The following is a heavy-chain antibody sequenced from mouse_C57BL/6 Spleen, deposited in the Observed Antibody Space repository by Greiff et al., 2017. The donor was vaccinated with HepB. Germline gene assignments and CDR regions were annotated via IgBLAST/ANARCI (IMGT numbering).Heavy chain of an antibody. CDR2: IDPSDSYT. J-gene: IGHJ1*03. CDR1: GYTFTSYW. D-gene: IGHD2-1*01. Sequence: QVQLQQPGAELVRPGTSVKLSCKASGYTFTSYWMHWVKQRPGQGLEWIGVIDPSDSYTNYNQKFKGKATLTVDTSSSTAYMQLSSLTSEDSAVYYCASSRAYGNSWYFDVWGTGTTVTVSS. V-gene: IGHV1-59*01. CDR3: ASSRAYGNSWYFDV.